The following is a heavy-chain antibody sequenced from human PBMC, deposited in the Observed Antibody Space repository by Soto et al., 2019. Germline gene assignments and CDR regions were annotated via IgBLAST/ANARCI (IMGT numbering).Heavy chain of an antibody. CDR1: GFTFSSYA. J-gene: IGHJ4*02. CDR3: ATDNSCCNYFDA. D-gene: IGHD5-12*01. V-gene: IGHV3-30*03. CDR2: ITYDESSK. Sequence: GGSLRLSCAASGFTFSSYAMHWVRQAPGKGLEWVAVITYDESSKYYADFVKGRFTISRDNSKNTLYLQMNSLRDEDTAVYYCATDNSCCNYFDAWGQGTLVTVSS.